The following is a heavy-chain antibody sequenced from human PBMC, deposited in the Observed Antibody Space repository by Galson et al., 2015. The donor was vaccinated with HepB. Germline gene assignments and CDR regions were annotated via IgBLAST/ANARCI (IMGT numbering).Heavy chain of an antibody. D-gene: IGHD5-18*01. J-gene: IGHJ4*02. V-gene: IGHV3-23*01. CDR1: GFTFSSYA. CDR2: ISGSGGST. CDR3: AKVAWIQLWYHYDY. Sequence: SLRLSCAASGFTFSSYAMSWVRQAPGKGLEWVSAISGSGGSTYYADSVKGRFTITRDNSKNTLYLQMNSLRAEDTAVYYCAKVAWIQLWYHYDYWGQGTLVTVSS.